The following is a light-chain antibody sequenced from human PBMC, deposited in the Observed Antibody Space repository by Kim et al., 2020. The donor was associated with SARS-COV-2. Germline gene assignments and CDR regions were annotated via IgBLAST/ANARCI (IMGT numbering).Light chain of an antibody. CDR3: QSFDTSVRSVL. J-gene: IGLJ3*02. V-gene: IGLV1-40*01. CDR2: GNN. CDR1: SSNIGAGYD. Sequence: RVTISCPGSSSNIGAGYDVHWYQQLPGTVPKLLIYGNNNRPSGVPDRFSGSKSGTSASLAITGLQTEDEADYYCQSFDTSVRSVLFGGGTQLTVL.